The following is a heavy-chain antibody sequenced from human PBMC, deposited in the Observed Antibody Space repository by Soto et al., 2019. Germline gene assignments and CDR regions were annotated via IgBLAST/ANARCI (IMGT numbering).Heavy chain of an antibody. CDR3: ARGPPIVVVTAINNWFDP. CDR2: INHSGST. J-gene: IGHJ5*02. Sequence: SETLSLTCAVYGGSFSGYYWSWIRQPPGKGLEWIGEINHSGSTNYNPSLKSRVTISVDTSKNQFSLKLSSVTAADTAVYYCARGPPIVVVTAINNWFDPWGQGTLVTVSS. V-gene: IGHV4-34*01. D-gene: IGHD2-21*02. CDR1: GGSFSGYY.